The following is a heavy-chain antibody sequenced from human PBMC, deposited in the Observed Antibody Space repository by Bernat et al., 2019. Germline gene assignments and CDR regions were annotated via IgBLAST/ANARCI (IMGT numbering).Heavy chain of an antibody. D-gene: IGHD2-8*02. CDR2: ISGSGGST. CDR1: GFTFSSYA. J-gene: IGHJ4*02. Sequence: EVQLVESGGGLVQPGGSLRLSCAASGFTFSSYAMSWVRQAPGQGLEWVSAISGSGGSTYYADSVKGRFTISRDNSKNTLYLQMNSLRAEDTAVYYCAKDALGYCTGGVCPDYWGQGTLVTVSS. V-gene: IGHV3-23*04. CDR3: AKDALGYCTGGVCPDY.